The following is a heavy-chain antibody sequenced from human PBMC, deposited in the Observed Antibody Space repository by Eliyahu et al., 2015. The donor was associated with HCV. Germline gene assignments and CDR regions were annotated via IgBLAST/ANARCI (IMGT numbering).Heavy chain of an antibody. CDR1: GGTFSSYA. J-gene: IGHJ6*02. CDR3: ARMNLRYYYYGMDV. V-gene: IGHV1-69*01. Sequence: QVQLVQSGAEVKKPGSXVKVSCKASGGTFSSYAISWVRQAPGPGLEWVGGVIPLFGTANYAQKFQGRVTITADESTSTAYMELSSLRSEDTAVYYCARMNLRYYYYGMDVWGQGTTVTVSS. CDR2: VIPLFGTA. D-gene: IGHD1-14*01.